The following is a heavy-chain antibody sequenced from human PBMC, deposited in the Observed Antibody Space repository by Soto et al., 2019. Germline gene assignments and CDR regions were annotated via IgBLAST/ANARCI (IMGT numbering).Heavy chain of an antibody. CDR2: IRRRAKNYAT. D-gene: IGHD2-21*01. J-gene: IGHJ4*02. CDR1: GFTFSGSA. CDR3: TRTFDGSDCFSPDFEY. V-gene: IGHV3-73*02. Sequence: EVQLVESGGDLVQPGGSLKLSCAASGFTFSGSAMHWVRQASGKGLEWVGHIRRRAKNYATVYAASVKGRFIISRDDSKNTAYLLMNSLKTDDTAVYYWTRTFDGSDCFSPDFEYWGQGSLVTVSS.